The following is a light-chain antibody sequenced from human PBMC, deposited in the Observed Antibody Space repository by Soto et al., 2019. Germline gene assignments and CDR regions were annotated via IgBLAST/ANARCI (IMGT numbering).Light chain of an antibody. CDR1: SGHSSYT. Sequence: QSVLTQSPSASASLGASVKLTCTLSSGHSSYTIAWHQQHPEKGPRYLMRLNSDGSHNKGDGTPDRFSGSSSGAERCLTISSLQSEDEADYYCQTWGTGTVIFGGGTKVTVL. J-gene: IGLJ2*01. CDR3: QTWGTGTVI. CDR2: LNSDGSH. V-gene: IGLV4-69*01.